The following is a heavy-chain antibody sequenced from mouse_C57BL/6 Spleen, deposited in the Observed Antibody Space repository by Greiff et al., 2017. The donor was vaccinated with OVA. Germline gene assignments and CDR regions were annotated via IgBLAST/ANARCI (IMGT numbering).Heavy chain of an antibody. V-gene: IGHV1-54*01. CDR3: AREVGDYDGGYFDY. D-gene: IGHD2-4*01. CDR1: GYAFTNYL. Sequence: QVQLQQSGAELVRPGTSVKVSCKASGYAFTNYLIEWVKQRPGQGLEWIGVINPGSGGTNYNEKFKGKATLTADKSSSTAYMQLSSLTSEDSAVYFCAREVGDYDGGYFDYWGQGTTLTVSS. CDR2: INPGSGGT. J-gene: IGHJ2*01.